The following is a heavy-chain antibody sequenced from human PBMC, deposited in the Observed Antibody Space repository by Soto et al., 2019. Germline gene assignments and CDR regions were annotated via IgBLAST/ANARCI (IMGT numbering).Heavy chain of an antibody. CDR2: IYPGDSDT. Sequence: GESLKISCKGSGYSFTSYWIGWVRQMPGKGLEWMGIIYPGDSDTRYSPSFQGQVTISADKSISTAYLQWSSLKASDTAMYYCARLSLGASSLFVRKKLIYYYGMDVWGQGTTVTVSS. D-gene: IGHD1-26*01. CDR3: ARLSLGASSLFVRKKLIYYYGMDV. V-gene: IGHV5-51*01. CDR1: GYSFTSYW. J-gene: IGHJ6*02.